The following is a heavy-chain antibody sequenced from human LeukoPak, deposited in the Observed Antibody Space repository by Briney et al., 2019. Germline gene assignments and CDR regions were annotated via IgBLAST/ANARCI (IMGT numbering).Heavy chain of an antibody. CDR1: GYTFTSYY. V-gene: IGHV1-46*01. Sequence: ASVKVSCKASGYTFTSYYMHWVRQAPGQGLEWMGIINPSGGSTRYAQKFQGRVTMTRDMSTSTVYMELSSLRSEDTAVYYCARGPRYSYEINYFDYWGQGTLVTVSS. D-gene: IGHD5-18*01. CDR3: ARGPRYSYEINYFDY. CDR2: INPSGGST. J-gene: IGHJ4*02.